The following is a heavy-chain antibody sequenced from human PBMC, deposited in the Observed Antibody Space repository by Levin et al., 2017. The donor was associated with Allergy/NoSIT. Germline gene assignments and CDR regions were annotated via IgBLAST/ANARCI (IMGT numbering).Heavy chain of an antibody. V-gene: IGHV4-4*07. Sequence: SETLSLTCTVSGGSISSYYWTWIRQPAGKGLEWIGRFYTSGSTNYNPSLKSRVTMSVDTSKNQFSLKLNSVTAADTAVYYCARDSSRTFDYWGQGTLVTVSS. J-gene: IGHJ4*02. CDR1: GGSISSYY. CDR2: FYTSGST. CDR3: ARDSSRTFDY. D-gene: IGHD6-13*01.